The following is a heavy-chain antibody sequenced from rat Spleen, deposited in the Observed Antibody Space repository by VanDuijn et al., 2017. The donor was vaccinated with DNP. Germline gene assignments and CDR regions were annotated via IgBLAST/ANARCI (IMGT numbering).Heavy chain of an antibody. CDR1: GFTFSNYD. V-gene: IGHV5-25*01. Sequence: EVQLVESGGGLVQPGRSLKLSCAASGFTFSNYDMAWVRQAPTKGLEWVASISPSGGSTYYRDSVKGRFTVSRDNAKTTLYLQMDSLRSDDTATYHCVTRGLYGGYDHWGQGVMVTVSS. CDR2: ISPSGGST. CDR3: VTRGLYGGYDH. D-gene: IGHD1-11*01. J-gene: IGHJ2*01.